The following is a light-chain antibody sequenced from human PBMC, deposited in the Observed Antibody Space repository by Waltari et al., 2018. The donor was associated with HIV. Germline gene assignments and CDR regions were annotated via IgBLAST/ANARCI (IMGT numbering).Light chain of an antibody. V-gene: IGLV2-23*02. J-gene: IGLJ1*01. CDR3: CSFAGSNFV. CDR2: DVT. CDR1: RRAVGTYDY. Sequence: QSALTQPASVSGSPGQAITISCTGSRRAVGTYDYISWYPQHPGTAPKLIISDVTERPSWISNRFSGSKSGTTASLTISGLQAEDEAEYFCCSFAGSNFVFGSGTKVTVL.